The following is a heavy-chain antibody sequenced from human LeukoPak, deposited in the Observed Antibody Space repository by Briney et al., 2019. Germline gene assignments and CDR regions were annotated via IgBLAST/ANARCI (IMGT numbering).Heavy chain of an antibody. D-gene: IGHD3-22*01. CDR2: IDPSDSYT. J-gene: IGHJ4*02. CDR3: ASTYYYDSSGYYYFDY. CDR1: GYSFSSYW. Sequence: GESLKISCKGSGYSFSSYWISWVRQMPGKGREWMGRIDPSDSYTNYSPSFQGHVTISADKSISTAYLQWSSLKASDTAMYYCASTYYYDSSGYYYFDYWGQGTLVTVSS. V-gene: IGHV5-10-1*01.